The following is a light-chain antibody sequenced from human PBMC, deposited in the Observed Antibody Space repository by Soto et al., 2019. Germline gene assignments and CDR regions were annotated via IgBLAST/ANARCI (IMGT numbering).Light chain of an antibody. J-gene: IGKJ1*01. CDR1: QSVSSSY. CDR2: GAT. CDR3: QQYGSSRT. V-gene: IGKV3-20*01. Sequence: EIVLTQSPGTLSLSPGERATLSCRASQSVSSSYLAWYQQKPGQAPRLLIYGATRRATGIPDRFSGSGSGTVFTLTISRLEPEVFAVYYCQQYGSSRTFGQGTKVEIK.